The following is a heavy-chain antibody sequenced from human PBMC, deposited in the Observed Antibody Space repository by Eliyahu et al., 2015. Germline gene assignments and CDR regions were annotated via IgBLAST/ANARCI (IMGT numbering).Heavy chain of an antibody. CDR2: ISGNSGNI. Sequence: EVQLVESGGGLVQPGGSLRLSCAASGFTFSXYXVNWVRQAPGKGLEWISXISGNSGNIKYADSVKGRFAISRDNAEKSLYLQMNSLRAEDTAVYYCARDRAWAFDYWGQGILVTVSS. J-gene: IGHJ4*02. V-gene: IGHV3-48*01. D-gene: IGHD3-10*01. CDR1: GFTFSXYX. CDR3: ARDRAWAFDY.